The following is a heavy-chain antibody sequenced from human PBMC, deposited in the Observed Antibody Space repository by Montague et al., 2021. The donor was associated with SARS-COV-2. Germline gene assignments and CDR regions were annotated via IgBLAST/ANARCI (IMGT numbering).Heavy chain of an antibody. D-gene: IGHD4-17*01. Sequence: SETLSLTCTVSGGSIGGTNYYWDWIRQSPGKGLGWIGEIYHSGSTNYNPPLKSRVTISIDKSKNQFSLKLSSVTAADTAVYYCARAGGDYYYHYYGMDVWGQGTTVTVSS. CDR1: GGSIGGTNYY. J-gene: IGHJ6*02. V-gene: IGHV4-39*07. CDR2: IYHSGST. CDR3: ARAGGDYYYHYYGMDV.